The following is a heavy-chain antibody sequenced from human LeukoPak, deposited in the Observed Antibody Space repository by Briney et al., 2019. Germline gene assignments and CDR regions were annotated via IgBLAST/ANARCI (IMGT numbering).Heavy chain of an antibody. V-gene: IGHV1-69*04. Sequence: SVKVSCKASGGTFSSYAISWVRQAPGQGLEWMGRIIPILGIANYAQKFQGRVTITADKSTSTAYMELSSLRSEDTAVYYCARDTQEDSSGGWDYWGQGTLVTVSS. J-gene: IGHJ4*02. CDR3: ARDTQEDSSGGWDY. D-gene: IGHD6-19*01. CDR1: GGTFSSYA. CDR2: IIPILGIA.